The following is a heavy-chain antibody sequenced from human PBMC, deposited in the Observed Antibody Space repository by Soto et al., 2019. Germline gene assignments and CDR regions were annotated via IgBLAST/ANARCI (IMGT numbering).Heavy chain of an antibody. Sequence: GASVKVSCKVSGYTLTELSMHWVRQAPGKGLEWMGGFDPEDGETIYAQKFQGRATMTEDTSTDTAYMELSSLRSEDTAVYYCATHSVAAAENWFDPWGQGTLVTVSS. D-gene: IGHD6-13*01. CDR1: GYTLTELS. CDR3: ATHSVAAAENWFDP. V-gene: IGHV1-24*01. J-gene: IGHJ5*02. CDR2: FDPEDGET.